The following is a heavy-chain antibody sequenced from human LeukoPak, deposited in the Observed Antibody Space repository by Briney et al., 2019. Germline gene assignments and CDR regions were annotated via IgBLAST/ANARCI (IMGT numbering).Heavy chain of an antibody. CDR3: ARNDPQGGMDV. Sequence: GESLKTSCKGSGYNFTTFWIDWVRQMPGKGLEWMGIVYPGDSDTRYSPSFQGQVTISVDKSISTTYLQWSSLKASDSAIYYCARNDPQGGMDVWGQGTMVTVSS. V-gene: IGHV5-51*01. CDR2: VYPGDSDT. D-gene: IGHD1-1*01. CDR1: GYNFTTFW. J-gene: IGHJ6*02.